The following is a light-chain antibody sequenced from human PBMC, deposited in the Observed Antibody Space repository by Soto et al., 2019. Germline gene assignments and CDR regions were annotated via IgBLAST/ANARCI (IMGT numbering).Light chain of an antibody. CDR2: DAS. J-gene: IGKJ5*01. CDR3: QQRSNWPSIT. V-gene: IGKV3-11*01. Sequence: IVLTQSPATLSLSPGERATLSCRASQSVSTYLAWYQQKPGQAPRLLIYDASSRATGIPARFGGSGSGTDFTLTISSLEPEDFAVYYCQQRSNWPSITFGQGTRLEIK. CDR1: QSVSTY.